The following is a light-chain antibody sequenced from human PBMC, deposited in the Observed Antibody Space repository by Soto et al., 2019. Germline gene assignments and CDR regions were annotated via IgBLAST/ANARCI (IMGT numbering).Light chain of an antibody. CDR3: QPHGT. CDR2: KAS. CDR1: QSVSGW. J-gene: IGKJ1*01. Sequence: DIQMTQSPSTLSASVGDRVTITCQASQSVSGWLAWYQQKPGKAPKLLIYKASTLESGVPSRFSGSGSGTEFTLTISTLQHDDFATYSCQPHGTFGQGTKV. V-gene: IGKV1-5*03.